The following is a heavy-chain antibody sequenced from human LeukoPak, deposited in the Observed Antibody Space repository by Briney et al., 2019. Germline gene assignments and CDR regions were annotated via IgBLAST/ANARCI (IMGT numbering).Heavy chain of an antibody. CDR1: GYTFTTYG. V-gene: IGHV1-2*02. J-gene: IGHJ4*02. CDR2: INPNSGGT. Sequence: GASLKVSCKTSGYTFTTYGISWLRQAPGQGLEWMGWINPNSGGTNYAQKFQGRVTMTRDTSISTAYMELSRLRSDDTAFYYCARDWGYCSSTSCEPNYFDYWGQGTLVTVSS. D-gene: IGHD2-2*01. CDR3: ARDWGYCSSTSCEPNYFDY.